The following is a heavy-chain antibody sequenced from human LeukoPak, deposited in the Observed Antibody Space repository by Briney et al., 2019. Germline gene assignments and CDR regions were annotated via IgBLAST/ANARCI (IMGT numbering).Heavy chain of an antibody. CDR3: ARSPVWDYDSSGYYFGY. CDR1: GGSISSGGYY. Sequence: PSETLSLTCTVSGGSISSGGYYWSWIRQHPGKGLEWIGYIYYSGSTYYNPSLKSRVTISVDTSKNQFSLKLSSVTAADTAVYYCARSPVWDYDSSGYYFGYWGQGTLVTVSS. V-gene: IGHV4-31*03. CDR2: IYYSGST. D-gene: IGHD3-22*01. J-gene: IGHJ4*02.